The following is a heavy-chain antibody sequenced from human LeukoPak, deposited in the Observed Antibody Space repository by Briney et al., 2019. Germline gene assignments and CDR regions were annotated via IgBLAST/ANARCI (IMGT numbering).Heavy chain of an antibody. CDR3: ARPYYYDSSGEDAFDI. CDR1: GGSFSGYY. CDR2: INHSGST. Sequence: SETLSLTCAVYGGSFSGYYWSWIRQPPGKGLEWIGEINHSGSTNYNPSLKSRVTISVDTSKNQFSLKLSSVTAADTAVYYCARPYYYDSSGEDAFDIWAKGQWSPSLQ. V-gene: IGHV4-34*01. D-gene: IGHD3-22*01. J-gene: IGHJ3*02.